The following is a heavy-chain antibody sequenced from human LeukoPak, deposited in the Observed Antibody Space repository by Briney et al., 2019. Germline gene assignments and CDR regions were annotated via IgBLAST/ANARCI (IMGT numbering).Heavy chain of an antibody. J-gene: IGHJ6*04. CDR2: IIPIFGTA. D-gene: IGHD3-10*01. CDR3: ARAMVRGVIIKSRALYGMDV. Sequence: ASVKVSCKASGGTFSSYAISWVRQAPGQGLEWMGGIIPIFGTANYAQKFQGRVTITADESTSTAYMELSGLRSEDTAVYYCARAMVRGVIIKSRALYGMDVWGKGTTVTVSS. V-gene: IGHV1-69*13. CDR1: GGTFSSYA.